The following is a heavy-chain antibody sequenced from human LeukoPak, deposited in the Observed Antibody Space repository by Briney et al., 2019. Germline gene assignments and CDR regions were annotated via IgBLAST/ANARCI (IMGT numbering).Heavy chain of an antibody. Sequence: PGGSLRLSCAASGFTFDDYGMSWVRQAPGKGLEWVSAISGSGGSTYYADSVKGRFTISRDNSKNTLYLQMNSLRAEDTAVYYCAKDRGSYFQHWGQGTLVTVSS. V-gene: IGHV3-23*01. CDR3: AKDRGSYFQH. CDR2: ISGSGGST. J-gene: IGHJ1*01. D-gene: IGHD1-26*01. CDR1: GFTFDDYG.